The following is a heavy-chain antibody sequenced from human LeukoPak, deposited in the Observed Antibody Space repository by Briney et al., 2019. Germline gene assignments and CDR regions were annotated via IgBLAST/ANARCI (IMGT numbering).Heavy chain of an antibody. CDR2: ISYDGSNK. D-gene: IGHD7-27*01. CDR3: AKAPTGEAADY. Sequence: GGSLRLSCAASGFTFSSYGMHWDRQAPGKGLEWVAVISYDGSNKYYADSVKGRFTISRDNSKNTLYLQMNSLRAEDTAVYYCAKAPTGEAADYWGQGTLVTVSS. J-gene: IGHJ4*02. CDR1: GFTFSSYG. V-gene: IGHV3-30*18.